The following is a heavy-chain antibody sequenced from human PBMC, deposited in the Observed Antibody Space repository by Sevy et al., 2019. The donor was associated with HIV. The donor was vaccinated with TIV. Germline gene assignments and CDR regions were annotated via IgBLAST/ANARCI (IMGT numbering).Heavy chain of an antibody. Sequence: GSLRLSCAASGFTFSSYAMSWVRQAPGKGLEWVSGLSGNGGSTNYADSVKGRFALSRANSKNTLYLQMNNLRAEDTAIYFCAKDRIWELGDAFDIWGQGTMVTVSS. J-gene: IGHJ3*02. V-gene: IGHV3-23*01. CDR1: GFTFSSYA. CDR2: LSGNGGST. D-gene: IGHD1-7*01. CDR3: AKDRIWELGDAFDI.